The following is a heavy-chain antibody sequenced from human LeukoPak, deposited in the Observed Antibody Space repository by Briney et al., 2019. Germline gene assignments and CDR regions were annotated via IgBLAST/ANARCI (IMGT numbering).Heavy chain of an antibody. J-gene: IGHJ5*02. Sequence: GASVKVSCKASGYTFTGYYMHWVRQAPGQGLEWMGWINPNSGGTNYAQKFQGWVTMTRDTSISTAYMELSRLRSDDTAVYYCARGFRLSAIEDWFDPWGQGTLVTVSS. CDR2: INPNSGGT. CDR3: ARGFRLSAIEDWFDP. CDR1: GYTFTGYY. D-gene: IGHD2-2*02. V-gene: IGHV1-2*04.